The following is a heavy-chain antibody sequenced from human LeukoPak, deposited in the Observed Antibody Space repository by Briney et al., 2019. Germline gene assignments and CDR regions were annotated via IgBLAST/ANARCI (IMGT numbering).Heavy chain of an antibody. Sequence: PSETLSLTCAVSGGSISSGGYSWSWIRQPPGKGLEWIGYIYHSGSTYYNPSLKSRVTISVDRSKNQFSLKLSSVTAADTAVYYCARVPRWFDPWGQGTLVTVSS. CDR3: ARVPRWFDP. J-gene: IGHJ5*02. CDR2: IYHSGST. CDR1: GGSISSGGYS. V-gene: IGHV4-30-2*01.